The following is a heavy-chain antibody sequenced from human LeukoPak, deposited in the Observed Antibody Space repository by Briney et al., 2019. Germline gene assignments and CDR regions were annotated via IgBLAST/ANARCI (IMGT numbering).Heavy chain of an antibody. Sequence: SETLSLTCTVSGGSFSTYYWSWIRQPPGKGLEWIGYIYYSGSTNYNPSLQSRVTISVDTSKNHFSLRLSSVTAANTAVYYCARENSYYDSSGYYYGSGYFDYWGQGTLVTVSS. J-gene: IGHJ4*02. D-gene: IGHD3-22*01. CDR3: ARENSYYDSSGYYYGSGYFDY. CDR2: IYYSGST. V-gene: IGHV4-59*01. CDR1: GGSFSTYY.